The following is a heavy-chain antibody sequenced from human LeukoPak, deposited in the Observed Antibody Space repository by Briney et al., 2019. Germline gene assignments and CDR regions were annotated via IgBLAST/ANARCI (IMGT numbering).Heavy chain of an antibody. J-gene: IGHJ4*02. V-gene: IGHV3-30*03. CDR1: GFSFSSYG. CDR2: ISYDGSNK. Sequence: GGSLRLSCAASGFSFSSYGMHWVRQAPGEGLEWAAVISYDGSNKYYADSVKGRFTISRDNAKNSLYLQMNSLRAEDTAVYYCARSSYFDYWGQGTLVAVSS. D-gene: IGHD1-26*01. CDR3: ARSSYFDY.